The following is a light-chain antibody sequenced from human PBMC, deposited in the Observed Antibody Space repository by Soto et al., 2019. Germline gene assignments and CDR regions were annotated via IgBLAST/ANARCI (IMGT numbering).Light chain of an antibody. CDR1: QSVSSN. J-gene: IGKJ1*01. CDR2: GAS. CDR3: QQYNNWPRWT. V-gene: IGKV3-15*01. Sequence: EIVMTQYSATVSLSPCDRATLSCMTSQSVSSNLAWYQQKPGQAPRLLIYGASTRATGIPARFSGSGSGTEFTLTISSLQSEDFAVYYCQQYNNWPRWTFGQVTNVDIK.